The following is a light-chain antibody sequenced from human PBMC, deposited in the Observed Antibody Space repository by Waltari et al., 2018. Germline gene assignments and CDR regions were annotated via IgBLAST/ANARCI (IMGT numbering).Light chain of an antibody. J-gene: IGKJ3*01. V-gene: IGKV4-1*01. CDR1: QSVLYSSNNKNY. CDR3: QQYYNTPFT. Sequence: DIVMTQSPDSLAVSLGERATINCKSSQSVLYSSNNKNYLTWYQKKPGQPPKLLIYWASTRESGVPDRFSGSGSGTDFTLTISNLQAEDVAVYYCQQYYNTPFTFGPGTKVDVK. CDR2: WAS.